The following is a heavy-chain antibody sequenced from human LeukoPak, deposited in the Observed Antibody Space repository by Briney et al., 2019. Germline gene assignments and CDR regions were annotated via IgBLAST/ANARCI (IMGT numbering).Heavy chain of an antibody. D-gene: IGHD6-13*01. CDR2: INPSGDST. V-gene: IGHV1-46*01. CDR1: GYTFTSNH. J-gene: IGHJ5*02. Sequence: ASVKISCKASGYTFTSNHIHCVRQAPGQGLEWMGVINPSGDSTSYAQKFQGRVAMTRDTSTSTVYMELSSLRSEDTAIYYCAKLAASETGEGSWGQGTLVTVSS. CDR3: AKLAASETGEGS.